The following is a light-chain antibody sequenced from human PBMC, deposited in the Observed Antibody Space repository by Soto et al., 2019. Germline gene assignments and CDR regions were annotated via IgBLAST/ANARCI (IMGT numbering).Light chain of an antibody. V-gene: IGKV3-20*01. CDR1: QSVYSNY. Sequence: EIVLTQSPGTLSLSPGERATLSCRASQSVYSNYLAWYQQKPGQGPRVLMYGTSSRATGIPDRFSGSGSGTDFTLTISRLEPEDFAVYYCQQYDTSPRTFGQGTKVEI. CDR2: GTS. CDR3: QQYDTSPRT. J-gene: IGKJ1*01.